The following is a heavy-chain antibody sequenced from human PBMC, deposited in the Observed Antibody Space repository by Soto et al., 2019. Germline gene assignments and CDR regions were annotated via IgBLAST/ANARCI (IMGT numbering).Heavy chain of an antibody. J-gene: IGHJ6*02. CDR2: IYYSGST. Sequence: TVSGGSISSGGYYWSWIRQHPGKGLEWIGYIYYSGSTYYNPSLKSRVTISVDTSKNQFSLKLSSVTAADTAAYYCARDRSSSWPYFFYGMDDWDQGTTVTVSS. V-gene: IGHV4-31*02. CDR1: GGSISSGGYY. D-gene: IGHD6-13*01. CDR3: ARDRSSSWPYFFYGMDD.